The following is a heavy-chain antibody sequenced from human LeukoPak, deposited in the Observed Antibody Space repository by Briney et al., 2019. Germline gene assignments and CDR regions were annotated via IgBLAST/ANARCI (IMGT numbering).Heavy chain of an antibody. D-gene: IGHD6-13*01. CDR1: GGSISTYY. Sequence: SETLSLTCTVSGGSISTYYWSWIRQPPGRGLEWIGYIYYSGSTNYNPSLQSRVTISIYTSRNQFSLKLSSVTAADTAVYYCARVVYSSSWELDYWGQGTLVTVSS. V-gene: IGHV4-59*01. CDR2: IYYSGST. J-gene: IGHJ4*02. CDR3: ARVVYSSSWELDY.